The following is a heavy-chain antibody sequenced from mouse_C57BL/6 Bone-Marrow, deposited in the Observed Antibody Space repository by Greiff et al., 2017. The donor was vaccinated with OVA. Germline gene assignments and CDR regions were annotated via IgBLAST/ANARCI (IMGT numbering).Heavy chain of an antibody. J-gene: IGHJ3*01. CDR1: GYTFTSYW. V-gene: IGHV1-64*01. Sequence: VQLQQPGAELVKPGASVKLSCKASGYTFTSYWMHWVKQRPGQGLEWIGMIHPNSGSTNYNEKFKSKATLTADKSSSTAYMQLSSLTYEDSAVYYSERLDDDYDGGFAYWGQGTLVTVSA. CDR2: IHPNSGST. CDR3: ERLDDDYDGGFAY. D-gene: IGHD2-4*01.